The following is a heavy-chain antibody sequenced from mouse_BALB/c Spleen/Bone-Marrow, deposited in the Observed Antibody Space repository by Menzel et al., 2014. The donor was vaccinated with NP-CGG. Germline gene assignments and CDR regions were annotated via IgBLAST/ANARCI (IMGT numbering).Heavy chain of an antibody. CDR3: ARGLYGDSVY. Sequence: QVQLQQSGADLVKPGASVKLSCKASGYTFTSYWTHWVKQRPGQGLEWIGEIDPSDSYTNYNQKFKGKATLTVDKSSSTAYIQLSSLTSEDSAVYYCARGLYGDSVYWGQGTTLTVSS. J-gene: IGHJ2*01. V-gene: IGHV1-69*02. D-gene: IGHD2-13*01. CDR1: GYTFTSYW. CDR2: IDPSDSYT.